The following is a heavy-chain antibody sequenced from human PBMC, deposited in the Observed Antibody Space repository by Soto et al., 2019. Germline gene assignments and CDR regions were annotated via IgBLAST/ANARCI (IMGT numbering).Heavy chain of an antibody. Sequence: GGSLRLSCAASGFTFDDYAMHWVRQAPGKGLEWVSGISWNSGSIGYADSVKGRFTISRDNAKNSLYLQMNSLRAEDTALYYCAKDREYLGEEFYDDAFDIWGQGTMVTVSS. CDR2: ISWNSGSI. J-gene: IGHJ3*02. V-gene: IGHV3-9*01. CDR1: GFTFDDYA. CDR3: AKDREYLGEEFYDDAFDI. D-gene: IGHD3-16*01.